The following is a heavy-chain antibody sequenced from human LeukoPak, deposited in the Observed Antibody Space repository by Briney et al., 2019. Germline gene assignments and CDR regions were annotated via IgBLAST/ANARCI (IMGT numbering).Heavy chain of an antibody. V-gene: IGHV3-23*01. J-gene: IGHJ3*01. D-gene: IGHD4-11*01. CDR3: VKDDYCSIPGCVIDALVV. CDR1: GFPFGDFA. CDR2: ITRSGQNT. Sequence: GGSLRLSCAALGFPFGDFAMTWVRPVPGGGLQWVSTITRSGQNTYYADSVKGRFPISRDDYKGMLYLQMNSLRAEHTAMYYCVKDDYCSIPGCVIDALVVWGQGTVVTVSS.